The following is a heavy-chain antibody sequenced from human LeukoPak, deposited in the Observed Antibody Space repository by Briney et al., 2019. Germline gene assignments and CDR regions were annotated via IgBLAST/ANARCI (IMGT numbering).Heavy chain of an antibody. J-gene: IGHJ6*03. V-gene: IGHV4-34*01. Sequence: SETLSLTCAVYGGSFSGYYWSWIRQPPGKGLEWIGEINHSGSTNYNPSLKSRVTISVDTSKNQFSLKLSSVTAADTAVYYCARTGIAATGGYYYMDVWGKGTTVTVSS. D-gene: IGHD6-13*01. CDR1: GGSFSGYY. CDR2: INHSGST. CDR3: ARTGIAATGGYYYMDV.